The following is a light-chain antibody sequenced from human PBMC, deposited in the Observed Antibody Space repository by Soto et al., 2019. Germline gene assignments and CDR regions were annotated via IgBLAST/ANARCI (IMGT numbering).Light chain of an antibody. CDR3: QQYNSYWT. J-gene: IGKJ1*01. V-gene: IGKV1-5*01. CDR2: DAS. Sequence: DIQMSQSPSNVSASVGDRVTITCRASQSISSWLAWYQQKPGKAPKLLIYDASSFESGVPSRFSGSGSGTEFTLTITSLQPADFATYYCQQYNSYWTFGQGTTVDIK. CDR1: QSISSW.